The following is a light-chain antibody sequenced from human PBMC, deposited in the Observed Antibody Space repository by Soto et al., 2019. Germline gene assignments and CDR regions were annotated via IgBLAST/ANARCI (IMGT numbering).Light chain of an antibody. CDR1: QSVSNNY. Sequence: EIVLTQSPGTLSLSPGERATLSCRASQSVSNNYLAWYQQKPGQAPRLLIYGASNRATGIPDRFSGSGSGTDFTLTISRLEPEDFARYYSQPYGCPCTFRHGTKV. J-gene: IGKJ1*01. CDR3: QPYGCPCT. CDR2: GAS. V-gene: IGKV3-20*01.